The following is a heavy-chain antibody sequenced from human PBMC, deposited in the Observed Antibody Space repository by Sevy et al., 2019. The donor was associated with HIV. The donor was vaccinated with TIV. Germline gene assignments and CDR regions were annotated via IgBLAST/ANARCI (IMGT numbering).Heavy chain of an antibody. V-gene: IGHV3-30*04. CDR1: GFTFSDYD. Sequence: GWSLRLSCAASGFTFSDYDMHWVRQAPGKGLEWVAVMSHDGNYKNHADSVKVRFTISRDNFKNTLYLQMNSLRVEDTVVYFCARLFSCGGDCYYLDYWGQGAPVTVSS. D-gene: IGHD2-21*02. CDR2: MSHDGNYK. J-gene: IGHJ4*02. CDR3: ARLFSCGGDCYYLDY.